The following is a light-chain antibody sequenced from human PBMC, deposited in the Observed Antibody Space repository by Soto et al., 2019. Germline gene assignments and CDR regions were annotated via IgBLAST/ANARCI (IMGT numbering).Light chain of an antibody. Sequence: QSVLTQPPSASGSPGQSVTISCTGTSGDVGGYNYVSWYQQHPGKAPKLMIYEVSKRPSGVPDRFSGSKSGNTASLTVSGLQAEDEADYYCSSYAGSNNHWVFGGGTKLTVL. J-gene: IGLJ3*02. V-gene: IGLV2-8*01. CDR2: EVS. CDR3: SSYAGSNNHWV. CDR1: SGDVGGYNY.